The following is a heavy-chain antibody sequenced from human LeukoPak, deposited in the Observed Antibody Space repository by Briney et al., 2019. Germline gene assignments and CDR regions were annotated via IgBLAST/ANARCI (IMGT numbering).Heavy chain of an antibody. CDR3: ARDGSSSGVEITFDI. V-gene: IGHV1-18*01. Sequence: ASVKVSCKASDYTFTSYGISWVRQAPGQGLEWMGWISAYNGNTNYAQKLQGRVTMTTDTSTSTAYMELRSLRSDDTAVYYCARDGSSSGVEITFDIWGQGTMVTVSS. CDR2: ISAYNGNT. J-gene: IGHJ3*02. D-gene: IGHD6-19*01. CDR1: DYTFTSYG.